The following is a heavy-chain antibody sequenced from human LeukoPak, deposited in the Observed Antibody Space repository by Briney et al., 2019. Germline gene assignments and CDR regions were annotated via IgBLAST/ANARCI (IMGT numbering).Heavy chain of an antibody. Sequence: ASVKVSCKASGYTFTTYGISWVRQAPGQGLEWMGWISAYNGNTNYAQKLQGRVTMTTDTSTSTAYMELRSLRSDDTAVYYCARARRGGYCGGDCYTYYFDYWGQGTLVTVSS. J-gene: IGHJ4*02. CDR2: ISAYNGNT. CDR3: ARARRGGYCGGDCYTYYFDY. V-gene: IGHV1-18*01. CDR1: GYTFTTYG. D-gene: IGHD2-21*02.